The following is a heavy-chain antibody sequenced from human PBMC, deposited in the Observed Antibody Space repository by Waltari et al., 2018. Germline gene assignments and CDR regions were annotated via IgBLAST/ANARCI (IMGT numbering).Heavy chain of an antibody. Sequence: QVQLQESGPGLVKPSETLTLTYTVSGDSISGYYWSWIRRPAGKGLEWIGRIDGSGSTNYNPSFRSRAIMSVDTSKNQFSLKLTSVTAADTAVFYCARDVGPAGRGTYWDTLDIWGQGVMVTVSS. V-gene: IGHV4-4*07. D-gene: IGHD1-26*01. J-gene: IGHJ3*02. CDR1: GDSISGYY. CDR3: ARDVGPAGRGTYWDTLDI. CDR2: IDGSGST.